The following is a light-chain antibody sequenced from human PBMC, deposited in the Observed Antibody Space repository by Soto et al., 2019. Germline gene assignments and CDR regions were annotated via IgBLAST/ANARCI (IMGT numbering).Light chain of an antibody. CDR3: CSYAGSRTRV. CDR1: SSDVGSYNL. Sequence: QSVLTQPASVSGSPGQSITISCTGTSSDVGSYNLVSWYQQHPGTAPKLMIYEVTKRPSGVSNRFSGSKSGNTASLPISGLQAEDEAHYYCCSYAGSRTRVFGTGTKVTVL. J-gene: IGLJ1*01. CDR2: EVT. V-gene: IGLV2-23*02.